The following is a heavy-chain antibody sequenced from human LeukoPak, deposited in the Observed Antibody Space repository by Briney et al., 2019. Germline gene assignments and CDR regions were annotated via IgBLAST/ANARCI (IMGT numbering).Heavy chain of an antibody. CDR3: ARLRWELVGPYFDY. V-gene: IGHV4-59*01. Sequence: SETLSLTCSFSGDSISTYYWSWIRQSPGKGLEWIGHIYSSGNTDYNSSLKSRVTISVDTSKSQFSLRLSSVTATDTAVYYCARLRWELVGPYFDYWGQGILVTVSS. D-gene: IGHD1-26*01. CDR2: IYSSGNT. CDR1: GDSISTYY. J-gene: IGHJ4*02.